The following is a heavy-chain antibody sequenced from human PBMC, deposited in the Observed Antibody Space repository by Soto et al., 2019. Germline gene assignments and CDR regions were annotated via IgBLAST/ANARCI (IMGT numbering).Heavy chain of an antibody. CDR2: INSDGSST. CDR1: GFTFSSYW. Sequence: GGSLRLSCAASGFTFSSYWMHWVRQAPGKGLVWVSRINSDGSSTSYADSVKGRFTISRDNAKNTLYLQMNSLRAEDTAVYYCARGGTYYYDSSANDYWGQGTLVTVS. J-gene: IGHJ4*02. D-gene: IGHD3-22*01. V-gene: IGHV3-74*01. CDR3: ARGGTYYYDSSANDY.